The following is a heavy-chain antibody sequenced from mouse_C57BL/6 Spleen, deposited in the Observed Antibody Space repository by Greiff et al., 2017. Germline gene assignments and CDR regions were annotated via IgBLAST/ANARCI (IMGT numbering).Heavy chain of an antibody. Sequence: EVKLMESGGGLVKPGGSLKLSCAASGFTFSSYAMSWVRQTPEKRLEWVATISDGGSYTYYPDNVKGRFTISRDNAKNNLYLQMSHLKSEDTAMYYCAIPMITTGAYYAMDYWGQGTSVTVSS. CDR3: AIPMITTGAYYAMDY. V-gene: IGHV5-4*03. J-gene: IGHJ4*01. CDR2: ISDGGSYT. D-gene: IGHD2-4*01. CDR1: GFTFSSYA.